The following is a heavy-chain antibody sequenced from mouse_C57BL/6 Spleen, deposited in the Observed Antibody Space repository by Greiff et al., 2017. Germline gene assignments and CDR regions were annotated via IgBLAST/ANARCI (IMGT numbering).Heavy chain of an antibody. CDR2: INPSSGYT. J-gene: IGHJ2*01. CDR1: GYTFTSYT. D-gene: IGHD1-1*01. CDR3: ARGYYGSLYYFDY. Sequence: VQLQQSGAELARPGASVKMSCKASGYTFTSYTMHWVKQRPGQGLEWIGYINPSSGYTKYNQKFKDKATLTADKSSSTAYMQLRSLTSEDSAVYYCARGYYGSLYYFDYWGQGTTLTVSS. V-gene: IGHV1-4*01.